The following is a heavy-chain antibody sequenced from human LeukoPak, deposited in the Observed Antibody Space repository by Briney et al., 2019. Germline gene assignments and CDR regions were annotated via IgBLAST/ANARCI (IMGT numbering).Heavy chain of an antibody. CDR1: GFTFTSSA. D-gene: IGHD4-17*01. V-gene: IGHV1-58*02. Sequence: WASVKVSCKASGFTFTSSAMQWVRQARGQRLEWIGWIVVGSGNTNYAQKLQGRVTMTTDTSTSTAYMELRSLRSDDTAVYYCARDLAVTYSHFDYWGQGTLVTVSS. CDR3: ARDLAVTYSHFDY. J-gene: IGHJ4*02. CDR2: IVVGSGNT.